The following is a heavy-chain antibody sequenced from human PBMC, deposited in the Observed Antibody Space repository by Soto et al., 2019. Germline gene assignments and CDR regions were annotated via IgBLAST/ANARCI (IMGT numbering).Heavy chain of an antibody. J-gene: IGHJ5*02. CDR1: GGSFSGYY. V-gene: IGHV4-34*01. CDR2: INHSGST. CDR3: ASPKIAFYNWFDP. D-gene: IGHD3-3*02. Sequence: PSETLSLTCAVYGGSFSGYYWSWIRQPPGKGLEWIGEINHSGSTNYNPSLKSRVTISVDTSKNQFSLKLSSVTAADTAVYYCASPKIAFYNWFDPRGQGTLVTVSS.